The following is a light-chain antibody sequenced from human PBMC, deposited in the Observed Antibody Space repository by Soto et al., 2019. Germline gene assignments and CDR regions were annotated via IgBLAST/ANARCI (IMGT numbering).Light chain of an antibody. V-gene: IGKV3-11*01. J-gene: IGKJ4*01. CDR1: QSVDTS. Sequence: ETVLTQSPATLSSSPGESATLSCRTSQSVDTSLAWYQQKPGQAPRLLIYDASSRATGIPVRFSGSGSGTDFTLTISSLEPEYFAVYYCQHRGNWGTFGGGTKVEIK. CDR2: DAS. CDR3: QHRGNWGT.